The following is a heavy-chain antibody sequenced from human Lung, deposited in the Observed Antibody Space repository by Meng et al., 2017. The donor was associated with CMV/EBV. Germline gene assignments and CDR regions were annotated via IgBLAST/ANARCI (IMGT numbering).Heavy chain of an antibody. CDR3: ARVLLDVRGWYYQGMDV. Sequence: GGSXRLXXAASGFRFSDYYMTWIRQAPGKGLEWVSYISSSYAVDYADSLKGRFTISRDNAKNSLYLQMNNLRAEDTAVYYCARVLLDVRGWYYQGMDVWGQGTXVTVAS. CDR1: GFRFSDYY. CDR2: ISSSYAV. V-gene: IGHV3-69-1*01. J-gene: IGHJ6*02. D-gene: IGHD6-19*01.